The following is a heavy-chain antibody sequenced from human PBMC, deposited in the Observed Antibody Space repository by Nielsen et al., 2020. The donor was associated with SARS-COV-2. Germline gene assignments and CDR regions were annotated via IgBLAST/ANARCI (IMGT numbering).Heavy chain of an antibody. D-gene: IGHD6-19*01. CDR1: GFTFSSYW. V-gene: IGHV1-2*06. CDR3: ARGLGYSSGWYQYYFDY. CDR2: INPNSGGT. Sequence: GESLKISCAASGFTFSSYWMSWVRQAPGQRLEWMGRINPNSGGTNYAQKFQGRVTMTRNTSISTAYMELSSLKSEDTAVYYCARGLGYSSGWYQYYFDYWGRGTLVTVSS. J-gene: IGHJ4*02.